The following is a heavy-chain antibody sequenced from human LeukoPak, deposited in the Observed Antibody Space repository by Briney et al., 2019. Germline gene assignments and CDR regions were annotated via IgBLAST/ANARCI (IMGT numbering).Heavy chain of an antibody. CDR3: ARLQGRGTNYYYYYYMDV. D-gene: IGHD1-14*01. V-gene: IGHV4-61*02. J-gene: IGHJ6*03. CDR2: ISSSGST. CDR1: GDSISSGDYY. Sequence: PSETLSLTCTVSGDSISSGDYYWSWIRQPAGKGLEWIGRISSSGSTNYNPSLKSRVTISVDTSKNQFSLKLSSVTAADTAVYYCARLQGRGTNYYYYYYMDVWGKGTTVTVSS.